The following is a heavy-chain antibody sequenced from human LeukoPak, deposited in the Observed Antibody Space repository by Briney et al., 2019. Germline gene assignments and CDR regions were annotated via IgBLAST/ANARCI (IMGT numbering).Heavy chain of an antibody. CDR1: GYTFTGYY. CDR2: INPNSGGT. Sequence: ASVKVSCKASGYTFTGYYMHWVRQAPGQGLEWMGWINPNSGGTNYAQKFQGRVTMTRDTSISTAYMELSGLRSDDTAVYYCARDWGIAVAGTWAFDYWGQGTLVTVSS. V-gene: IGHV1-2*02. J-gene: IGHJ4*02. D-gene: IGHD6-19*01. CDR3: ARDWGIAVAGTWAFDY.